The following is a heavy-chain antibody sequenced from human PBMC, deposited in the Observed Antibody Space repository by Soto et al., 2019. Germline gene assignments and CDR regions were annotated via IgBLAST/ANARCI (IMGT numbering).Heavy chain of an antibody. V-gene: IGHV4-31*03. Sequence: QVQLQESGPGLVKPSQILSLTCTVSGGSISSGGYYWSWIRQHPGKGLEWIGYIYYSGSTYYNPSLQSRVTISVDTSKNQFSLKLSSVTAADTAVYYCARGPGYCSGGSCYAQYYFDYWGQGTLVTVSS. CDR1: GGSISSGGYY. J-gene: IGHJ4*02. CDR3: ARGPGYCSGGSCYAQYYFDY. D-gene: IGHD2-15*01. CDR2: IYYSGST.